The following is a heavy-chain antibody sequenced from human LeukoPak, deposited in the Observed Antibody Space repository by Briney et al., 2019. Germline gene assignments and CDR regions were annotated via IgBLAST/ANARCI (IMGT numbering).Heavy chain of an antibody. J-gene: IGHJ4*02. CDR2: ISGSGGST. D-gene: IGHD3-22*01. Sequence: GGSLRLSCAASGFTFSSYAMSWVRQAPGKGLEWVSAISGSGGSTYYADSVKGRFTISRDNSENTLYLQMNSLRAEDTAVYYCAKDGYYYDSSGYSDYWGQGTLVTVSS. V-gene: IGHV3-23*01. CDR3: AKDGYYYDSSGYSDY. CDR1: GFTFSSYA.